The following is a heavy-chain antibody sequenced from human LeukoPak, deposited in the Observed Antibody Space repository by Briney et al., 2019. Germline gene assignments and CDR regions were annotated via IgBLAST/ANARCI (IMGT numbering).Heavy chain of an antibody. CDR3: ARDPASGGFGS. J-gene: IGHJ4*02. Sequence: PGGSLRLSCAASGFTFSSYSMNWVRQAPGKGLEWVSYISSSSDTIYYADSEKGRFTISRDNAKRSLYLQVNSLRDEDTAVYYCARDPASGGFGSWGQGILVTVSS. CDR2: ISSSSDTI. D-gene: IGHD4-23*01. CDR1: GFTFSSYS. V-gene: IGHV3-48*02.